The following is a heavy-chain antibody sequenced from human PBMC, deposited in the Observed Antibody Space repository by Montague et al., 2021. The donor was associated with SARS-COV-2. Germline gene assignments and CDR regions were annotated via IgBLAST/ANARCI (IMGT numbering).Heavy chain of an antibody. D-gene: IGHD5-24*01. CDR1: GGSISGYC. J-gene: IGHJ5*02. V-gene: IGHV4-59*01. CDR3: ARDWAVLTRDGYNYGWFDP. CDR2: IYYTGGT. Sequence: SETLSLTCSVSGGSISGYCWSWIRQSPGKGLEWVGYIYYTGGTNYNPSLESRVTISLDTSKNQFSLRLSSVTPADTDVYYCARDWAVLTRDGYNYGWFDPWGPGTPVTVSS.